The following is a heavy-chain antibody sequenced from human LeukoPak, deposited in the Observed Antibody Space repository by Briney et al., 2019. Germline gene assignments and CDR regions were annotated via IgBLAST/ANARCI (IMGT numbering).Heavy chain of an antibody. CDR2: MNPNSGNT. CDR1: GYTFTSYD. Sequence: PVASVKVSCKASGYTFTSYDINWVRQATGQGLEWMGWMNPNSGNTGYVQKFQGRVTITRNTSISTAYMELSSLRSEDTAMYYCARAPPRHTLRYFDWLLLYYFDYWGQGTLVTVSS. V-gene: IGHV1-8*03. D-gene: IGHD3-9*01. J-gene: IGHJ4*02. CDR3: ARAPPRHTLRYFDWLLLYYFDY.